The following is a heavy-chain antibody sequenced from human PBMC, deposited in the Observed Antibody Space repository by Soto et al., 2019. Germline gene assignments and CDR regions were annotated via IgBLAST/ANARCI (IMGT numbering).Heavy chain of an antibody. CDR2: ISAYNGQT. V-gene: IGHV1-18*01. Sequence: QVQLVQSGAEVKNPGASVKVSCKASGYTFSNYAFTWLRQAPGQGLQWVGWISAYNGQTRYAQNLRDRVTMTTDTFTTTAYMELRSLTSDDTAVYYCARDLAWICDSSCYTKEGDYSLDVWGQGTSVTVSS. D-gene: IGHD3-22*01. CDR1: GYTFSNYA. J-gene: IGHJ6*02. CDR3: ARDLAWICDSSCYTKEGDYSLDV.